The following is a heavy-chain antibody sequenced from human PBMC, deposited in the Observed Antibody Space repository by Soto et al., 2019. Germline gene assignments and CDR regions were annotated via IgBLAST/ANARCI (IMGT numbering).Heavy chain of an antibody. CDR2: ISYDGSNK. CDR1: GFTFSTNG. J-gene: IGHJ4*02. V-gene: IGHV3-30*18. D-gene: IGHD3-16*01. Sequence: QVQLVESGGGGVQPGRSLRLSCAASGFTFSTNGMHWVRQAPGKGLEWVAVISYDGSNKYYADSVKGRLTISRDNSKNTLYLQMNSLRAEDTAVYYCAKDRVQSGLGEVDYWGQGTLVTVSS. CDR3: AKDRVQSGLGEVDY.